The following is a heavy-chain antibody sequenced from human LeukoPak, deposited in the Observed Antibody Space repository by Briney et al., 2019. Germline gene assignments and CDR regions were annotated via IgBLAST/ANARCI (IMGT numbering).Heavy chain of an antibody. D-gene: IGHD5-12*01. V-gene: IGHV3-23*01. J-gene: IGHJ4*02. Sequence: GGSLRLSCGASGFTFNTYAMSWVRQAPGKGLEWVSSISGSGDSTYYADSVKGRFTISRDNAKNSLYLQMNSLRAEDTAVYYCARDPFLSGYSGYDSHQSSWGQGTLVTVSS. CDR1: GFTFNTYA. CDR3: ARDPFLSGYSGYDSHQSS. CDR2: ISGSGDST.